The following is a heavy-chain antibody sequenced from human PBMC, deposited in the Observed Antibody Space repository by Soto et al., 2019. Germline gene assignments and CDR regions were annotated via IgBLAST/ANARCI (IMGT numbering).Heavy chain of an antibody. CDR3: ARQVTMVRGVITRRLDP. V-gene: IGHV4-39*01. CDR1: GGSISSSSYY. D-gene: IGHD3-10*01. Sequence: SETLSLTCTVSGGSISSSSYYWGWIRQPPGKGLEWIGSIYYSGSTYYNPSLKSRVTISVDTSKNQFSLKLSSVTAADTAVYYCARQVTMVRGVITRRLDPWGQGTLVTVSS. CDR2: IYYSGST. J-gene: IGHJ5*02.